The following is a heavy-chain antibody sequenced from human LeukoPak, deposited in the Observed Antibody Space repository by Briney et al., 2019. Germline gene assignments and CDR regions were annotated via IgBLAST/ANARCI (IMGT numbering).Heavy chain of an antibody. D-gene: IGHD1-14*01. CDR2: TYIGGST. J-gene: IGHJ2*01. CDR3: AGDSEVWDFYL. V-gene: IGHV3-66*01. Sequence: PGGSLRLSCVASGFTFRTYCMSWVRQPPGKGRGWVSVTYIGGSTYYADCVKGRFTFSRNNPKDPPKCQMNGRSVEDRAVFYVAGDSEVWDFYLWGRGTLVTVSS. CDR1: GFTFRTYC.